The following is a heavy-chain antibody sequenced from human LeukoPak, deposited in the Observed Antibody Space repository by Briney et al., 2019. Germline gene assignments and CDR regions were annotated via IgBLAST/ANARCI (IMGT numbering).Heavy chain of an antibody. J-gene: IGHJ4*02. CDR1: GGSISSSSYY. V-gene: IGHV4-39*01. D-gene: IGHD1-26*01. CDR3: ARQTWGGTYHPYYFDS. CDR2: IYYSGSI. Sequence: SETLSLTCTVSGGSISSSSYYWGWIRQPPGEGLEWIGSIYYSGSIYYNPSFKSRVTISVDTSKNQFSLKLNSVTAADTAVYCCARQTWGGTYHPYYFDSWGQGILVTVSS.